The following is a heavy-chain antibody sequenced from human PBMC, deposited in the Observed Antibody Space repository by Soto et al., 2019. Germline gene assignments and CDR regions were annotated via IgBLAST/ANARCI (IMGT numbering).Heavy chain of an antibody. CDR1: GLAFLDYY. CDR3: ARGRYYYGSGSLHYYYYYGMDV. Sequence: SDTLYLTCALHGLAFLDYYWRRIRQPPGKGLVWIGEINHSGSTNFNPSLKSRVTISVDTSKNQFSLKLSSVTAADTAVYYFARGRYYYGSGSLHYYYYYGMDVWGQGTTVS. V-gene: IGHV4-34*01. D-gene: IGHD3-10*01. J-gene: IGHJ6*02. CDR2: INHSGST.